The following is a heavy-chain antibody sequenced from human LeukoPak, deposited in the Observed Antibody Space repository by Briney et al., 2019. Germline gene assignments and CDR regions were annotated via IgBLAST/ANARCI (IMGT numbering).Heavy chain of an antibody. Sequence: GGSLRLSCAASGFTFSSYWMSWVRQAPGKGLEWVANIKQDGSEKYYVDSVKGRFTISRDNAKNSLYLQMNSLRAEDTAVYYCARNYDSSGYYPNWFDPWGQGTLVTVSS. CDR1: GFTFSSYW. D-gene: IGHD3-22*01. CDR2: IKQDGSEK. V-gene: IGHV3-7*01. J-gene: IGHJ5*02. CDR3: ARNYDSSGYYPNWFDP.